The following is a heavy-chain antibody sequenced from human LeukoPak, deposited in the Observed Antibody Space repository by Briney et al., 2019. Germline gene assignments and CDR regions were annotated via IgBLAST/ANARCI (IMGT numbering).Heavy chain of an antibody. D-gene: IGHD2-21*02. Sequence: GGSLRLSCAASGFTFSSYSMTWVRQAPGKGLEWVSYISSSSSTIYYADSVKGRFTISRDNAKNTLYLQMNSLRAEDTAVYYCAKDPADPPYCGGDCYFGYWGQGTLVTVSS. CDR2: ISSSSSTI. V-gene: IGHV3-48*01. J-gene: IGHJ4*02. CDR3: AKDPADPPYCGGDCYFGY. CDR1: GFTFSSYS.